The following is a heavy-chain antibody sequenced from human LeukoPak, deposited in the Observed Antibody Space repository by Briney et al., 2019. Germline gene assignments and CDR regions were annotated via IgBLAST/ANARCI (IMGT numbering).Heavy chain of an antibody. Sequence: GRSLRLSCAASGFTFSSYAMHWVRQAPGKGLEWVAVISYDGSNKYYADSVKGRFTISRDNAKNSLYLQMNSLRAEDTAVYYCARYPINYYYYYMDVWGKGTTVTVSS. V-gene: IGHV3-30*04. CDR2: ISYDGSNK. D-gene: IGHD2-2*01. CDR3: ARYPINYYYYYMDV. J-gene: IGHJ6*03. CDR1: GFTFSSYA.